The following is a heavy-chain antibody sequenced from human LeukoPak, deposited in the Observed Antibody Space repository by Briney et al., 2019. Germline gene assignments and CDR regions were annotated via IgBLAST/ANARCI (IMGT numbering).Heavy chain of an antibody. CDR3: ARQDYYDSSGSYPRDY. D-gene: IGHD3-22*01. V-gene: IGHV4-4*02. J-gene: IGHJ4*02. Sequence: SGTLSLTFAVSGGSISTSNWWSWVRQPPGKGLEWIGEINHSGSTNYNPSLKSRVTISVDTSKNQFSLKLSSVTAADTAVYYCARQDYYDSSGSYPRDYWGQGTLATVSS. CDR2: INHSGST. CDR1: GGSISTSNW.